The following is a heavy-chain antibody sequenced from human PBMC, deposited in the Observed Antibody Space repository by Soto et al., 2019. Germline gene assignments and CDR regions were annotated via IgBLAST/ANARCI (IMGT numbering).Heavy chain of an antibody. Sequence: SVKVSCKASGGTFSSYAISWVRQAPGQGLEWMGGIIPIFGTANYAQKFQGRVTITADESTSTAYMELSSLRSEDTAVYYCARVYCSGGSRHPRYYYYYYGMDVWGQGTTVTVSS. CDR2: IIPIFGTA. CDR1: GGTFSSYA. V-gene: IGHV1-69*13. D-gene: IGHD2-15*01. J-gene: IGHJ6*02. CDR3: ARVYCSGGSRHPRYYYYYYGMDV.